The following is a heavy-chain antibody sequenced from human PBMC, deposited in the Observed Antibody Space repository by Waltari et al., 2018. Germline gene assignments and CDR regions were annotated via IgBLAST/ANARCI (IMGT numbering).Heavy chain of an antibody. D-gene: IGHD2-2*01. CDR2: ISGGGGSK. V-gene: IGHV3-11*01. CDR1: GFSFSDYY. CDR3: ARESYCSGSSCYAD. Sequence: QVQLVESGGGLVKPGGSLRLSCAASGFSFSDYYMSWIRQAPGKGLQGLSYISGGGGSKYHADSVRGRFTISRDNAKDSLYLQMNSLRAEDTAVYYCARESYCSGSSCYADWGQGTLVTVSS. J-gene: IGHJ4*02.